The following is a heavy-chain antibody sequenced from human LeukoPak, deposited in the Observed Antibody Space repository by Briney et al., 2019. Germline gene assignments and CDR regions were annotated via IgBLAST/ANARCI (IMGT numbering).Heavy chain of an antibody. CDR1: GFTFSDYY. CDR3: ARERMYSGSGSTYPYYDY. J-gene: IGHJ4*02. CDR2: ISSSGSTI. D-gene: IGHD3-10*01. V-gene: IGHV3-11*04. Sequence: GGSLRLSCAASGFTFSDYYMSWIRQAPGKGLEWVSYISSSGSTIYYADSVKGRFTISRDNAKNALYLEMNSLRAEDTAEYFCARERMYSGSGSTYPYYDYWGQGTLVTVSS.